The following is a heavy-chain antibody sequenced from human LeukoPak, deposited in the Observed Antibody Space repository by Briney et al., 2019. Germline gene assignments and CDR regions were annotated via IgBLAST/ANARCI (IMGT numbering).Heavy chain of an antibody. CDR2: IIPILGIA. J-gene: IGHJ4*02. V-gene: IGHV1-69*04. CDR1: GGTFSSYA. CDR3: ASRSSGSYYSGDY. Sequence: SVKVSCKASGGTFSSYAISWVRQAPGQGLEWMGRIIPILGIANYAQKYQGRVTITADKSTSTAYMELSSLRSEDTAVYYCASRSSGSYYSGDYWGQGTLVTVSS. D-gene: IGHD1-26*01.